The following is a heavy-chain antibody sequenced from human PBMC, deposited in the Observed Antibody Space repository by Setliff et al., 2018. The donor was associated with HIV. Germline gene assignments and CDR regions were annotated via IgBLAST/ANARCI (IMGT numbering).Heavy chain of an antibody. CDR3: ARGRLETTDD. Sequence: PSETLSLTCTVSGYSISSDYYWGWIRQPPGKGLEWIGNIYHNEKTYYNPSLKSRVTISVDTSKNHFSLKVRSVTAADTAVYYCARGRLETTDDWGQGMLVTVSS. V-gene: IGHV4-38-2*02. D-gene: IGHD3-10*01. CDR2: IYHNEKT. CDR1: GYSISSDYY. J-gene: IGHJ4*02.